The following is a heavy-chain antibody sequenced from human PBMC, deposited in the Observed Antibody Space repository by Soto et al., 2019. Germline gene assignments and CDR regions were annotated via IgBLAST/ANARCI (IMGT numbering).Heavy chain of an antibody. CDR1: GGTFSSYA. V-gene: IGHV1-69*13. Sequence: GASVKVSCKASGGTFSSYAISWARQAPGQGLEWMGGIIPIFGTANYAQKFQGRVTITADESMSTAYMELSSLRSEDTAVYYCARGPNYYDSSGYLGRAFDYWGQGTLVTVSS. CDR2: IIPIFGTA. D-gene: IGHD3-22*01. CDR3: ARGPNYYDSSGYLGRAFDY. J-gene: IGHJ4*02.